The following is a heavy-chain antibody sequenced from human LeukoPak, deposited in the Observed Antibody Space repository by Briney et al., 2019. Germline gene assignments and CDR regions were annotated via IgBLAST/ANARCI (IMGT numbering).Heavy chain of an antibody. D-gene: IGHD3-3*01. CDR2: MNPNSGNT. V-gene: IGHV1-8*03. Sequence: ASVKVSCKASGYTFTSYDINWVRQATGQGLEWMGWMNPNSGNTGYVQKFQGRVTITRNTSISTAYMELSSLRSEDTAVYYCARGHQLRFLEWLPDDAFDIWGQGTMVTVSS. J-gene: IGHJ3*02. CDR3: ARGHQLRFLEWLPDDAFDI. CDR1: GYTFTSYD.